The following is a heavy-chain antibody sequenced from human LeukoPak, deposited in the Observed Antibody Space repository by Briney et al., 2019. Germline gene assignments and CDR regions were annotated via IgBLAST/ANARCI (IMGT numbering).Heavy chain of an antibody. CDR3: ARVSAGVIGIKDVFDI. CDR2: IRGSGGST. D-gene: IGHD3-16*02. J-gene: IGHJ3*02. Sequence: QSGGTLRLSCVASGFTFSSYGLSWVRQAPGKGLEWVSAIRGSGGSTYYADSVKGRFTISRDNARNSLYLQMNSLRAEDTAVYYCARVSAGVIGIKDVFDIWGQGTMVTVSS. CDR1: GFTFSSYG. V-gene: IGHV3-23*01.